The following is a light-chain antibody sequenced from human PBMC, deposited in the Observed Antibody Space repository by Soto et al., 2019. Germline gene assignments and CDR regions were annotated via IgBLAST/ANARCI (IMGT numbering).Light chain of an antibody. CDR3: QQYNNWPPDRT. CDR2: GSS. CDR1: QSFGST. Sequence: EIVMTQSPATLSVSPGERATLSCRASQSFGSTLAWYHQKPGQAPTLLLYGSSTMATGIPSRFSGSGSGTEFTLTISSLQSEDFAIYFCQQYNNWPPDRTFGQGTKVEIK. J-gene: IGKJ1*01. V-gene: IGKV3-15*01.